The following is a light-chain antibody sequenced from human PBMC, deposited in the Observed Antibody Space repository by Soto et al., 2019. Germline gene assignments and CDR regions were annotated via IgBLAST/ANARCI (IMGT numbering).Light chain of an antibody. CDR3: CSDAGSITLV. CDR1: ISDVGSYVF. J-gene: IGLJ2*01. CDR2: ETT. Sequence: QSVLTQPASVSGSPGQSITISCTGTISDVGSYVFVSWYQHHPGKAPKLMIYETTKRPSGVSNRFSGSKSGNTASRTISGLHAEYEAAYSCCSDAGSITLVFGGGTKLTVL. V-gene: IGLV2-23*01.